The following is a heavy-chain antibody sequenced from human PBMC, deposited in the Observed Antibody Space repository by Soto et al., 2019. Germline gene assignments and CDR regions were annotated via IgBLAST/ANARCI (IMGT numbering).Heavy chain of an antibody. CDR3: AKDLCTNGVCYSPYYYYGMDV. CDR1: GFTFSSYG. Sequence: QVQLVESGGGVVQPGRSLRLSCAASGFTFSSYGMHWVRQAPGKGLEWVAVISYDGSNKYYADSVKGRFTISRDNSKNTLYLQMNSLRAEDTAVYYCAKDLCTNGVCYSPYYYYGMDVWGQGPTVTVSS. V-gene: IGHV3-30*18. J-gene: IGHJ6*02. CDR2: ISYDGSNK. D-gene: IGHD2-8*01.